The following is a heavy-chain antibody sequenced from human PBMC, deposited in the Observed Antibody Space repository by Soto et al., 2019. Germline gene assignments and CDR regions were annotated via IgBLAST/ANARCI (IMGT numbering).Heavy chain of an antibody. CDR3: AKDPGASEYYCDY. J-gene: IGHJ4*02. Sequence: GRSRRRSCAASGFTFSTYAMSWVRQSPGKAREWVPSISCSFGSTYYADSVKCRFTISIYNSKNTLYLQMNSLRAYDTPVYYSAKDPGASEYYCDYRGRGTMVAVSS. CDR2: ISCSFGST. CDR1: GFTFSTYA. V-gene: IGHV3-23*01.